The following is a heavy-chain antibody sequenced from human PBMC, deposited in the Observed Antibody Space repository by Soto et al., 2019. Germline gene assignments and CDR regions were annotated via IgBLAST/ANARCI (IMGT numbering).Heavy chain of an antibody. Sequence: ETLSLTCTVSGGSISRYYWSWIRQPPGKGLEWIGYIYYSGNTNYNPSLKSRVTISVDTSKSQFSLKLSSVTAADTAVYYCARSPAGGTVNALDYWGQGALVTVSS. CDR2: IYYSGNT. V-gene: IGHV4-59*08. CDR1: GGSISRYY. CDR3: ARSPAGGTVNALDY. D-gene: IGHD4-17*01. J-gene: IGHJ4*02.